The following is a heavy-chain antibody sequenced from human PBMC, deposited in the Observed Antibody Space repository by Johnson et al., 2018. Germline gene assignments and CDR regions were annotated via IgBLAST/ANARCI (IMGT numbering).Heavy chain of an antibody. CDR2: INHSGST. V-gene: IGHV4-34*01. Sequence: QVQLQQWGAALLKPSETLSLTCAVYGGSFSGYYWSWIRQPPGKGLEWIGEINHSGSTNYNPSLKSRVTISVDTSKNQFSLKLSSVTAADTAVYYCARGYYYDSSAFDAFDIWGQGTMVTVSS. CDR3: ARGYYYDSSAFDAFDI. D-gene: IGHD3-22*01. CDR1: GGSFSGYY. J-gene: IGHJ3*02.